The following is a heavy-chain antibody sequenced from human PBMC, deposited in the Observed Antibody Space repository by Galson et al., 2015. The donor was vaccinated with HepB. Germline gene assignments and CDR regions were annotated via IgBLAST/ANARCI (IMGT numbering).Heavy chain of an antibody. V-gene: IGHV3-23*01. CDR3: AKGGYSYNDY. D-gene: IGHD5-18*01. J-gene: IGHJ4*02. CDR2: ISGSGGST. Sequence: SLRLSCAASGFTFSTYAMAWVRQAPGKGLEWVSAISGSGGSTYYADSVRGRFTISRDNSKNTLYLQMNSLRAEDTAVYYCAKGGYSYNDYWGQGTLVTVSS. CDR1: GFTFSTYA.